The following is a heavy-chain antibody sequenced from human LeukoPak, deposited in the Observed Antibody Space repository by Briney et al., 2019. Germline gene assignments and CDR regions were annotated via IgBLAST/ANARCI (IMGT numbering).Heavy chain of an antibody. Sequence: SVKVSCKVSGGTFSSYPISWVRQAPGQGLEWMGEITPIFGEAQNAEKFQGRVTITADEPTSTVYMELTSLRLDDTAMYYCARNSRVASTSGLNHWGQGTLVTVSS. CDR3: ARNSRVASTSGLNH. D-gene: IGHD5-12*01. V-gene: IGHV1-69*13. CDR2: ITPIFGEA. J-gene: IGHJ5*02. CDR1: GGTFSSYP.